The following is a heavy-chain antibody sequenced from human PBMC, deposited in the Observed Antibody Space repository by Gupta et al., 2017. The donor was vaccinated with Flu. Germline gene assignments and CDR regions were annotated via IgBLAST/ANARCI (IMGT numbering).Heavy chain of an antibody. CDR2: VGYSGNT. V-gene: IGHV4-39*01. CDR3: ARRITYGKTFDY. D-gene: IGHD2/OR15-2a*01. Sequence: QLQLQESGPGLVKPSETLSRICTVSGGSISDTSYYWGWIRQPPGKGLEWIGNVGYSGNTFYNPSLKSRVTISVDTSKNQFSLKLSSVTAADTAVYYCARRITYGKTFDYWGQGSLVTVSS. J-gene: IGHJ4*02. CDR1: GGSISDTSYY.